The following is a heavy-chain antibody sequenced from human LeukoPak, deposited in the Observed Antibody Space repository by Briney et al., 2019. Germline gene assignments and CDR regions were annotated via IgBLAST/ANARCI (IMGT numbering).Heavy chain of an antibody. Sequence: KPSETLSLTCTVSGGSISSSSYYWGWIRQPPGKGLEWIGSIYYSGSTYYNPSLKSRVTISVDTSKNQFSLKLSSVTVADTAVYYCARLCRGSGWYYFDYWGQGTLVTVS. V-gene: IGHV4-39*01. J-gene: IGHJ4*02. CDR3: ARLCRGSGWYYFDY. CDR1: GGSISSSSYY. CDR2: IYYSGST. D-gene: IGHD6-19*01.